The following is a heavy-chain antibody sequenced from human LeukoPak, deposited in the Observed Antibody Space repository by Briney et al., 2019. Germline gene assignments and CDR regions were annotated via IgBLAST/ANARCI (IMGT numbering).Heavy chain of an antibody. CDR3: AKDRRSSGSSYYLQH. D-gene: IGHD1-26*01. V-gene: IGHV3-30*18. CDR2: ISYDARSN. J-gene: IGHJ1*01. CDR1: GFTFSSYG. Sequence: GRSLRLSCVTSGFTFSSYGMHWVRQVPGKGLEWVAVISYDARSNYHVDSVKGRFTISRDNSKNTLCLQMNSQRAEDTAVYYCAKDRRSSGSSYYLQHWGQGTLVTVSS.